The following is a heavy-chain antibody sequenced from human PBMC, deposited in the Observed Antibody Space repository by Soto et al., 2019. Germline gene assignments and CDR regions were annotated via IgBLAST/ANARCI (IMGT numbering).Heavy chain of an antibody. Sequence: GESLRISCKGSGYSFTSYWIGWVRQMPGKGLEWMGIIYPGDSDTRHSPSFQGQVTISADKSISTAYLQWSSLKASDTAMYYCASLSYDFWSGYGYGMDVWGQGTTVTVSS. J-gene: IGHJ6*02. CDR1: GYSFTSYW. D-gene: IGHD3-3*01. V-gene: IGHV5-51*01. CDR2: IYPGDSDT. CDR3: ASLSYDFWSGYGYGMDV.